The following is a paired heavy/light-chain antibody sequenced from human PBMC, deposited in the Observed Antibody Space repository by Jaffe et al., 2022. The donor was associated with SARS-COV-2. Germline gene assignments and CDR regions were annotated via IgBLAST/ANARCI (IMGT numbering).Heavy chain of an antibody. J-gene: IGHJ6*03. CDR3: AKAPVRGVATYYYMDV. D-gene: IGHD3-10*01. Sequence: EVQVVESGGGLVQPGGSLRLSCAASGFTFSSYAMSWVRQAPGKGLEWVSAITGSGSSTYYADSVKGRFTTSRDNSKNTLYLQMNSLRAEDTAVYYCAKAPVRGVATYYYMDVWGKGTTVTVSS. CDR1: GFTFSSYA. V-gene: IGHV3-23*04. CDR2: ITGSGSST.
Light chain of an antibody. CDR3: QHRSNWPLT. Sequence: EIVLTQSPATLSLSPGERATLSCRASQSVSSYLAWYQQKPGQAPRLLIYDASNRATGIPARFSGSGSGTDFTLTISSLEPEDFALYYCQHRSNWPLTFGGGTKVEIK. CDR2: DAS. CDR1: QSVSSY. V-gene: IGKV3-11*01. J-gene: IGKJ4*01.